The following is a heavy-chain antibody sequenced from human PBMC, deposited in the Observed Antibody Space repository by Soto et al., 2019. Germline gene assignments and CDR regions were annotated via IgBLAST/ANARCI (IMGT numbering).Heavy chain of an antibody. CDR2: VYYSGST. V-gene: IGHV4-59*01. Sequence: PSENLSLTCHVPGGFISTYYWSWIRQPPGKGMEWIGYVYYSGSTNYNPSHKSRVTISPDTSKNQFSLKLTSVTAADTAVYYCARGSHSTSFFSPFDFWGQGTLVTVSS. J-gene: IGHJ4*02. D-gene: IGHD6-6*01. CDR1: GGFISTYY. CDR3: ARGSHSTSFFSPFDF.